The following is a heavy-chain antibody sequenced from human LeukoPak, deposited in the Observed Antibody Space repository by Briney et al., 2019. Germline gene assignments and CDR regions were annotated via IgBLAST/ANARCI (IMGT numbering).Heavy chain of an antibody. J-gene: IGHJ4*02. Sequence: GRSLRLSCAASGFTFSSYGMHWVRQAPGKGLEGVAVIWYDGSNKYYADSVKGRFTISRDNAKNSLYLQMNSLRAEDTAVYYCARSLAAAGTYEYYFDYWGQGTLVTVSS. V-gene: IGHV3-33*01. D-gene: IGHD6-13*01. CDR3: ARSLAAAGTYEYYFDY. CDR2: IWYDGSNK. CDR1: GFTFSSYG.